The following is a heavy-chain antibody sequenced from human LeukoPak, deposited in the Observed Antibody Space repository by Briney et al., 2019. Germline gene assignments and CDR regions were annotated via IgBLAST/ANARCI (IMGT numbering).Heavy chain of an antibody. CDR3: APAGYDTSGFWYFDL. CDR1: GGPICNYY. V-gene: IGHV4-59*01. Sequence: TSSETLSLTCSVSGGPICNYYWSWIRQPPGKGLEWIGSMYYSGSTNYNPSLKSRATISEDTSKKQFSLKLSSVTAADTAVYYCAPAGYDTSGFWYFDLWGRGTLVTVSS. D-gene: IGHD3-22*01. J-gene: IGHJ2*01. CDR2: MYYSGST.